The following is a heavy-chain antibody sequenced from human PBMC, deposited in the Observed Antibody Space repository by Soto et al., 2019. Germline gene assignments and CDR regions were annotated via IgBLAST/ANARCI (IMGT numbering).Heavy chain of an antibody. D-gene: IGHD3-10*01. V-gene: IGHV4-4*02. J-gene: IGHJ3*02. CDR3: AGLTYYYGSGMGAFDI. CDR1: SGSISSSNW. CDR2: IYHSGST. Sequence: SETLSLTCAVSSGSISSSNWWSWVRQPPGKGLEWIGEIYHSGSTNYNPSLKSRVTISVDKSKNQFSLKLSSVTAADTAVYYCAGLTYYYGSGMGAFDIWGQGTMVTVSS.